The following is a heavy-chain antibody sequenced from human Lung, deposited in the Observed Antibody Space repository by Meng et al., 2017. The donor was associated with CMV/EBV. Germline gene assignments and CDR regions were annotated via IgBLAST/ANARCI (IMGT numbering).Heavy chain of an antibody. CDR2: ISSSGCTI. J-gene: IGHJ6*02. CDR1: GFTFSDYY. V-gene: IGHV3-11*04. CDR3: ARDLIVVVPAAPLDYYGMDV. D-gene: IGHD2-2*01. Sequence: SCAASGFTFSDYYMSWIRQAPGKGLEWVSYISSSGCTIYYADSVKGRFTTSRDNAKNSLYLQMNSLRAEDTAVYYCARDLIVVVPAAPLDYYGMDVWXQGTXVTVSS.